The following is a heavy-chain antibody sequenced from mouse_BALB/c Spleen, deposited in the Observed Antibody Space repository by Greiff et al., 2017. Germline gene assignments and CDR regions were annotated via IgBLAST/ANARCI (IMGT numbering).Heavy chain of an antibody. CDR3: VRHEDGYYGFDY. Sequence: EVKLMESGGGLVQPKGSLKLSCAASGFTFNTYAMNWVRQAPGKGLEWVARIRSKSNNYATYYADSVKDRFTISRDDSQSMLYLQMNNLKTEDTAMYYCVRHEDGYYGFDYWGQGTTLTVSS. CDR1: GFTFNTYA. V-gene: IGHV10-1*02. J-gene: IGHJ2*01. D-gene: IGHD2-3*01. CDR2: IRSKSNNYAT.